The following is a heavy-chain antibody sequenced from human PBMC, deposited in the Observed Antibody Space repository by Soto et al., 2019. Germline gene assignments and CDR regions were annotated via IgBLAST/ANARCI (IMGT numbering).Heavy chain of an antibody. CDR1: GFNFNTYA. D-gene: IGHD3-10*01. J-gene: IGHJ4*02. CDR2: INFSGTGT. CDR3: ARTRIGLWFFFDS. V-gene: IGHV3-23*01. Sequence: PGGSLRLSCAASGFNFNTYAMTWVRRAPGKGLEWVSTINFSGTGTYYADSVKGQFTISRDNSKNTVDLQMDTLTPEDTAVYFCARTRIGLWFFFDSWGPGTLVTVSS.